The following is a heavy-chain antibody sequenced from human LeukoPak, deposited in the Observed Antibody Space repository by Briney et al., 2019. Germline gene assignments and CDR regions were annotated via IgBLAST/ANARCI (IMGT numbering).Heavy chain of an antibody. D-gene: IGHD3-10*01. CDR1: GFTFSSYS. CDR3: AREVRTRWFGGLLYGRPSSYYYYGMDV. Sequence: GGSLRLSCAASGFTFSSYSMNWVRQAPGKGLEWVSSISSSSSYIYYADSVKGRFTISRDNAKNSLYLQMNSLRAEDTAVYYCAREVRTRWFGGLLYGRPSSYYYYGMDVWGQGTTVTVSS. CDR2: ISSSSSYI. J-gene: IGHJ6*02. V-gene: IGHV3-21*01.